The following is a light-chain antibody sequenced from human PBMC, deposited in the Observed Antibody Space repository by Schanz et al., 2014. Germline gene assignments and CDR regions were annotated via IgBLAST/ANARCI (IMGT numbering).Light chain of an antibody. Sequence: QSALTQPASVSGSPGQSITISCTGTSSDVGRYNYVSWFQQHPGKAPKLMIYDVTNRPSGVSNRFSGSKSGNTASLTVSGLQAEDEADYYCCSYAGSTNLRFGGGTKLTVL. V-gene: IGLV2-14*01. CDR2: DVT. CDR3: CSYAGSTNLR. CDR1: SSDVGRYNY. J-gene: IGLJ3*02.